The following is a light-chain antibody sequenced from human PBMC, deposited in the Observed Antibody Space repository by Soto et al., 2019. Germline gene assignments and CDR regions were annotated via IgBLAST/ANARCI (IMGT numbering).Light chain of an antibody. J-gene: IGKJ1*01. CDR1: QRISSH. V-gene: IGKV1-39*01. Sequence: DIQMTQSPSSLSASVGDRVTVTCRASQRISSHLNWYQQKPGKAPKLLIYGASNLQSGVPSRFSGSGSGTDFTLTISSLQPEDFATYYCQQSYSVYWTFGQGTKVEIK. CDR2: GAS. CDR3: QQSYSVYWT.